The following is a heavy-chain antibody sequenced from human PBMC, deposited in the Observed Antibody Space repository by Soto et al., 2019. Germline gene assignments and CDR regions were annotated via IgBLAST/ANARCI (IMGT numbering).Heavy chain of an antibody. D-gene: IGHD2-2*01. J-gene: IGHJ6*03. CDR3: AKEMGFCSTTSCHDGPLYCYMDV. V-gene: IGHV4-59*01. Sequence: QLQLQESGPGLVKPSETLSLTCTVSGGSISSYHWTWIRQPPGKGLEWIGDIYRSGGTNYNPSLKSRLTISVDSSNNRFSLRLSSVTAADTAVYYCAKEMGFCSTTSCHDGPLYCYMDVWGKGTTVTVSS. CDR2: IYRSGGT. CDR1: GGSISSYH.